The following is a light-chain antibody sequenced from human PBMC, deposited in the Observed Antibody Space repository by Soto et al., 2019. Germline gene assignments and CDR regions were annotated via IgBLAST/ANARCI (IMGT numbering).Light chain of an antibody. Sequence: EVVLTQSPGTLSLSPGERATLSCRASQSVSSSYLDWYQQKPGQAPRLLIYGASTRATGVPARISGSASGTEFTLTISRLELEDFAVYYCQLYGSSSWTFGQGTKGDIK. CDR2: GAS. V-gene: IGKV3-20*01. CDR1: QSVSSSY. J-gene: IGKJ1*01. CDR3: QLYGSSSWT.